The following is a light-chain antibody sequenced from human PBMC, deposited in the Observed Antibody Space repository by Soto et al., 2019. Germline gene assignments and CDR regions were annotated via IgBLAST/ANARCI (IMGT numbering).Light chain of an antibody. CDR1: STDVGDSNH. J-gene: IGLJ3*02. CDR2: EVS. Sequence: QSALTQPASVSGSPGQSITISCTGTSTDVGDSNHVSWYQHHPGKAPKLIIYEVSYRPSGVSDRFSGSRSGNTASLTISGLQAEDESDYYCSSYTSSTTWVFGGGTKLTVL. CDR3: SSYTSSTTWV. V-gene: IGLV2-14*01.